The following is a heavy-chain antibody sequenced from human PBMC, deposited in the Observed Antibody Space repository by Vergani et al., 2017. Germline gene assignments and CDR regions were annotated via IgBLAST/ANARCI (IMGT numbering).Heavy chain of an antibody. V-gene: IGHV1-46*01. CDR2: INPSGGST. D-gene: IGHD2-2*01. J-gene: IGHJ6*03. Sequence: QVQLVQSGAEVKKPGASVKVSCKASGYTFTSYYMHWVRQAPGQGLEWMGIINPSGGSTSYAQKFQGRVTMTRDTSTSTVYMELSSLRSEDTAVYYCAREYCSSTSCLIRRYYYYYMDVWGKGTTVTVSS. CDR3: AREYCSSTSCLIRRYYYYYMDV. CDR1: GYTFTSYY.